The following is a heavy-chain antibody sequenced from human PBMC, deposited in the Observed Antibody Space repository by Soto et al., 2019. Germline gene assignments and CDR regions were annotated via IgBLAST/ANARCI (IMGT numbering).Heavy chain of an antibody. CDR2: INHRGSS. J-gene: IGHJ4*02. D-gene: IGHD6-6*01. CDR1: GESFSAYY. V-gene: IGHV4-34*01. Sequence: SETLSLTCAVYGESFSAYYWSWIRQPPGKGLEWIGEINHRGSSKHNPSLVSRVTMSVDTSKNQFSLKLSSVTAADTAVYYCARTSRFAYWGPGTLVTVSS. CDR3: ARTSRFAY.